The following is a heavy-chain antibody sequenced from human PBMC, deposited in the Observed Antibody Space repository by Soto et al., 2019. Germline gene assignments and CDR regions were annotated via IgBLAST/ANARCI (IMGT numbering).Heavy chain of an antibody. CDR2: IYHSGST. CDR1: GGSISSGGYS. J-gene: IGHJ5*02. V-gene: IGHV4-30-2*01. CDR3: ARGHIAARLGRDWLDP. D-gene: IGHD6-6*01. Sequence: SETLSLTCAVSGGSISSGGYSWRWIRQPPGKGLEWIGYIYHSGSTYYNPSLKSRVTISVDRSKNQFSLKLSSVTAADTAVYYCARGHIAARLGRDWLDPWGQGTLVTVSS.